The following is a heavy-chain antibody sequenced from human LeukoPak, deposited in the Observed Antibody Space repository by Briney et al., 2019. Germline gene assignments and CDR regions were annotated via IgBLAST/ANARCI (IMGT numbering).Heavy chain of an antibody. J-gene: IGHJ4*02. CDR2: IKRDGSEK. Sequence: PGGSLRLSCAASGFTFSSYWMTWVRQAPGKGLEWVANIKRDGSEKHYVDSVKGRFTISRDNAKNSMFLQMNSLRAEDTAVYYCAKDVGWGSSEYWGQGTLVTVSS. D-gene: IGHD3-10*01. V-gene: IGHV3-7*03. CDR3: AKDVGWGSSEY. CDR1: GFTFSSYW.